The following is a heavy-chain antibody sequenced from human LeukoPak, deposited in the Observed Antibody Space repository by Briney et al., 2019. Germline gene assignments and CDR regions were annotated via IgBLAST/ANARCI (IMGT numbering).Heavy chain of an antibody. CDR3: ARDPKYCSGGSCYHHP. V-gene: IGHV4-39*07. CDR1: GGSISSSSYY. D-gene: IGHD2-15*01. Sequence: PSETLSLTCTVSGGSISSSSYYWGWIRQPPGKGLEWIGSIYYSGSTYYNPSLKSRVTISVDTSKNQFSLKLSSVTAADTAVYYCARDPKYCSGGSCYHHPWGQGTLVTVSS. CDR2: IYYSGST. J-gene: IGHJ5*02.